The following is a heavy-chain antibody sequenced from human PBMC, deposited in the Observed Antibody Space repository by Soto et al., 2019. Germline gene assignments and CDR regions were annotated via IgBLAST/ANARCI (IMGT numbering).Heavy chain of an antibody. J-gene: IGHJ4*02. Sequence: GESLKISCEASGYTFTNFWLRCVSQLPGKGLEWMGRIDPSDSFTNYSPSFQGHVTISTDESFSTAYLQWSSLKVSDSAMDYCAITHVRQGIMEYWGQGTMVTFSS. D-gene: IGHD3-10*02. V-gene: IGHV5-10-1*01. CDR1: GYTFTNFW. CDR2: IDPSDSFT. CDR3: AITHVRQGIMEY.